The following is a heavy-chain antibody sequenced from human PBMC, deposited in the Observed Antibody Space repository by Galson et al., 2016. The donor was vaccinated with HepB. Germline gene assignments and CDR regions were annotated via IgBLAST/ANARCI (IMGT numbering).Heavy chain of an antibody. CDR1: GYTFTNYG. CDR3: ARGYNASGGSDFDY. CDR2: ISAYNGDT. V-gene: IGHV1-18*01. J-gene: IGHJ4*02. Sequence: SVKVSCKASGYTFTNYGISWVRQAPGQGLEWMGWISAYNGDTSYAQKLQGRVTMTTDTSTSTAYMELRSLRSVDTAVYYCARGYNASGGSDFDYWGQGTLVTVSS. D-gene: IGHD3-10*01.